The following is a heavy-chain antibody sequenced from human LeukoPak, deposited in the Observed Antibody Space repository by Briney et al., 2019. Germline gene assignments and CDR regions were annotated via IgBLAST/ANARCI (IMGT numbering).Heavy chain of an antibody. CDR2: IYYSGST. Sequence: SETLSLTCTVSGGSISSSSYYWGWIRQPPGKGLEWIGSIYYSGSTYYNPSLKSRVTISVDTSKNQFSLKLSSVTAADTAVYYCARENAYCSSTSCALDVWGQGTTVTVSS. D-gene: IGHD2-2*01. J-gene: IGHJ6*02. V-gene: IGHV4-39*07. CDR3: ARENAYCSSTSCALDV. CDR1: GGSISSSSYY.